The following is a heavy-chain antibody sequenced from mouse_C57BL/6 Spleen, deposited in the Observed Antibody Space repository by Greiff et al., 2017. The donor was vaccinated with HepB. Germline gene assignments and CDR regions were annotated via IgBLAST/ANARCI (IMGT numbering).Heavy chain of an antibody. D-gene: IGHD1-1*01. CDR1: GYSITSGYD. CDR2: ISYSGST. Sequence: EVKLMESGPGMVKPSQSLSLTCTVTGYSITSGYDWHWIRHFPGNKLEWMGYISYSGSTNYNPSLKSRISITHDTSKNHFFLKLNSVTTEDTATYYCAREGDYYGRGYFDVWGTGTTVTVSS. J-gene: IGHJ1*03. V-gene: IGHV3-1*01. CDR3: AREGDYYGRGYFDV.